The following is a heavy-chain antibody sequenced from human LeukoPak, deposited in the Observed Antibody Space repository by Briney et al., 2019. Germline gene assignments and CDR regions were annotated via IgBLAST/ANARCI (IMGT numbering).Heavy chain of an antibody. D-gene: IGHD5-18*01. CDR3: ARDIGQLYFNY. V-gene: IGHV4-59*01. Sequence: PSETLSLTCTVSGGCISSYYWSWIRQPPGKGLEWIGYIYYSGSTNYNPSLKSRVTISVDMSRNQFSLKLSSVTAADTAVYYCARDIGQLYFNYWGQGTLVTVSS. CDR2: IYYSGST. J-gene: IGHJ4*02. CDR1: GGCISSYY.